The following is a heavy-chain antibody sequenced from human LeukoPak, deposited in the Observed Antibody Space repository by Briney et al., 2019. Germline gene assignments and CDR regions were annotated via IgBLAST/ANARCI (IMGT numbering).Heavy chain of an antibody. D-gene: IGHD3-22*01. CDR1: GFTFSSYA. Sequence: PGGSLRLSCAASGFTFSSYAIHWVRQALGKGLEWVAVIAYDGGNKYYADSVKGRFTISRDNSKNTLFLQMNSLRAEDTAVYYCARDSSPWYYYDRSGSNGFDPWGQGTLVTVSS. J-gene: IGHJ5*02. V-gene: IGHV3-30-3*01. CDR2: IAYDGGNK. CDR3: ARDSSPWYYYDRSGSNGFDP.